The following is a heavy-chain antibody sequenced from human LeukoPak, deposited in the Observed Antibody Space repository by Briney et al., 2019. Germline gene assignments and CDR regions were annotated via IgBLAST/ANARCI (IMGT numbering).Heavy chain of an antibody. V-gene: IGHV3-23*01. CDR2: ISGSGGST. J-gene: IGHJ4*02. CDR3: AKDLENIQLWLFGDY. Sequence: GGSLRLSCAASGFTFSSYAMSWVRQAPGKGLEWVSAISGSGGSTYYADSVKGRFTISRDSSKNTLYLQMNSLRAEDTAVYYCAKDLENIQLWLFGDYWGQGTLVTVSS. D-gene: IGHD5-18*01. CDR1: GFTFSSYA.